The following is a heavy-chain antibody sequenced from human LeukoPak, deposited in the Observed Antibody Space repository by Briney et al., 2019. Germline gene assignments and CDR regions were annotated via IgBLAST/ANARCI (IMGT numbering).Heavy chain of an antibody. CDR2: IKQDGSEK. J-gene: IGHJ6*03. CDR1: GFTFSSYW. D-gene: IGHD4-11*01. Sequence: GGSLRLSCAASGFTFSSYWMSWVRQAPGKGRGRVANIKQDGSEKYYVDTVKGRFTISRDNAKNSLYLQMNSLRAEDTAVYYCARADYSNYVYYYYYYMDVWGKGTTVTVSS. CDR3: ARADYSNYVYYYYYYMDV. V-gene: IGHV3-7*01.